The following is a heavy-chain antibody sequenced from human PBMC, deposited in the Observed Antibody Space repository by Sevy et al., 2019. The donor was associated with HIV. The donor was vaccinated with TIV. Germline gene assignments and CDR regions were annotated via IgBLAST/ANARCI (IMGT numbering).Heavy chain of an antibody. CDR2: ISAYNGNT. Sequence: ASVKVSCKASGYTFTSYGISWVRQAPGQGLEWMGWISAYNGNTNYAQKLQGRVTMTTDTSTSTAYMERRSLRSDDTAVYYCARHRDSMRDYGGNDQFYYYFYMDVWGKGTTVTVSS. V-gene: IGHV1-18*01. CDR1: GYTFTSYG. CDR3: ARHRDSMRDYGGNDQFYYYFYMDV. D-gene: IGHD4-17*01. J-gene: IGHJ6*03.